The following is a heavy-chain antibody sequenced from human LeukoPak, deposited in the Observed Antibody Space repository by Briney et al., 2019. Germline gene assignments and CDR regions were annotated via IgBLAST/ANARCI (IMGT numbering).Heavy chain of an antibody. CDR2: IIPILGIA. V-gene: IGHV1-69*04. CDR1: GGTFSSYA. CDR3: AGDETTVNFAFDI. Sequence: SVKVSCKASGGTFSSYAISWVRQAPGQGLEWMGRIIPILGIANYAQKFQGRVTITADKSTSTAYMELSSLRSEDTAVYYCAGDETTVNFAFDIWGQGTMVTVSS. D-gene: IGHD4-17*01. J-gene: IGHJ3*02.